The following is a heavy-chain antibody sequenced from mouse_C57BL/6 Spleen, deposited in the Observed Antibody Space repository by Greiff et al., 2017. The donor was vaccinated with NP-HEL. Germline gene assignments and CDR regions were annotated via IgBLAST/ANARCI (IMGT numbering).Heavy chain of an antibody. CDR1: GYTFTSYW. J-gene: IGHJ1*03. CDR2: INPSNGDT. V-gene: IGHV1-53*01. CDR3: AGYYGSFDY. D-gene: IGHD1-1*01. Sequence: VQRVESGTELVKPGASVKLSCKASGYTFTSYWMHWVKQRPGKGLEWIGNINPSNGDTNYTEKFKSKATLTVDKSSSTAYMQLSSLTSEDSAVYYCAGYYGSFDYWGTGTTVTVSS.